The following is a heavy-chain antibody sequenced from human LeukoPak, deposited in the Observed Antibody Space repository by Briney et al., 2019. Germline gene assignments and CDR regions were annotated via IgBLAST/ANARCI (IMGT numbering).Heavy chain of an antibody. D-gene: IGHD2-8*01. CDR3: ARDRYCTNGVCYQYY. CDR2: IIPIFGTA. CDR1: GGTFSSYA. Sequence: ASVKVSCKASGGTFSSYAISWVRQAPGQGLDWMGRIIPIFGTANYAQKFQGRGTITTDESTSTAYMELRILRSEDTAVYYCARDRYCTNGVCYQYYWGQGTLVTLYS. V-gene: IGHV1-69*05. J-gene: IGHJ4*02.